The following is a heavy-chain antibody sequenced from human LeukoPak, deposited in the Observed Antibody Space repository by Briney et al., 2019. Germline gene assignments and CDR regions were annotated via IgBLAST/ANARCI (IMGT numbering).Heavy chain of an antibody. CDR2: ISSSSSTI. J-gene: IGHJ3*02. CDR1: GFTFSSYS. D-gene: IGHD4-17*01. V-gene: IGHV3-48*01. Sequence: PGGSLRLSCAASGFTFSSYSMTWVRQAPGKGLEWVSYISSSSSTIYYADSVKGRFTISRDNAKNSLYLQMNSLRAEDTAVYYCARDLYGDYGVPFDAFDIWGQGTMVTVSS. CDR3: ARDLYGDYGVPFDAFDI.